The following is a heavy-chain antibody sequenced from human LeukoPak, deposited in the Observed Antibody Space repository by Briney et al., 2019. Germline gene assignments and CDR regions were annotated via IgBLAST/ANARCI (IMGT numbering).Heavy chain of an antibody. V-gene: IGHV1-8*01. J-gene: IGHJ4*02. CDR3: ARGRVGSGWYGY. Sequence: ASVKVSCKASGYTFTSYDINWVRQATGQGLEWMGWMDPNSGNTGYAQKFQGRVTMTRNTSISTAYMELSSLRSEDTAVYYCARGRVGSGWYGYWGQGTLVTVSS. CDR2: MDPNSGNT. CDR1: GYTFTSYD. D-gene: IGHD6-19*01.